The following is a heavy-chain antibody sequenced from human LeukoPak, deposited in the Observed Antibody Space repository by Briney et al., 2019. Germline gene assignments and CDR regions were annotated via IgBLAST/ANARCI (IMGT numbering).Heavy chain of an antibody. CDR2: FYYSGST. D-gene: IGHD3-10*01. J-gene: IGHJ5*02. Sequence: PSEPLSLTCSVSGGSISSSSDYWGWIRQPPAKGLEWNGIFYYSGSTCYYPSLKSRVTISVDTSKNQFSLKLSSVTAADTAVYYCARGAYFYGSGINWFDPWGQGTLVSVSS. CDR1: GGSISSSSDY. CDR3: ARGAYFYGSGINWFDP. V-gene: IGHV4-39*07.